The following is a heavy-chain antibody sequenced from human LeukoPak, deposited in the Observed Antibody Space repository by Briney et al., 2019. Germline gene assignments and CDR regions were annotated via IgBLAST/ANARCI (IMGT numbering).Heavy chain of an antibody. J-gene: IGHJ4*02. D-gene: IGHD3-22*01. CDR1: GFTFSSYA. Sequence: PGGSLRLSCAASGFTFSSYAMPWVRQAPGKGLEWVSAISGSGGSTYYADSVKGRFTISRDNSKNTLYLQMNSLRAEDTAVYYCAKDGSLDYYDSSGYYDYWGQGTLVTVSS. CDR2: ISGSGGST. CDR3: AKDGSLDYYDSSGYYDY. V-gene: IGHV3-23*01.